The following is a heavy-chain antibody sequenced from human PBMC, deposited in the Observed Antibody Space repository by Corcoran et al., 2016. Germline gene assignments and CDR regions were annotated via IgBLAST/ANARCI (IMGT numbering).Heavy chain of an antibody. CDR1: GFTFSSYS. Sequence: EVQLVESGGGLVKPGGSLRLSCAASGFTFSSYSMNWVRQAPGKGLEWVSSISSSSSYIYYADSVKGRFTISRDNAKNSLYLQMNSLRAEDTAVYYCARDLAEQWGDDSSGYYYVAFDYWGQGTLVTVSS. J-gene: IGHJ4*02. D-gene: IGHD3-22*01. V-gene: IGHV3-21*01. CDR2: ISSSSSYI. CDR3: ARDLAEQWGDDSSGYYYVAFDY.